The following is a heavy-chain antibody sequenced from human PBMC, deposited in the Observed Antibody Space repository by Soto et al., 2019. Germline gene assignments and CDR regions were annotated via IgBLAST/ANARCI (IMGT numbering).Heavy chain of an antibody. V-gene: IGHV4-30-4*01. CDR2: IYYSGST. Sequence: SETLSLTCTVSGGSISSGDYYWSWIRQPPGKGLEWIGYIYYSGSTYYNPSLKSRVTISVDTSKNQFSLKPSSVTAADTAVYYCARDRPITIFGVVTPSRWFDPWGQGTLVTVSS. D-gene: IGHD3-3*01. J-gene: IGHJ5*02. CDR3: ARDRPITIFGVVTPSRWFDP. CDR1: GGSISSGDYY.